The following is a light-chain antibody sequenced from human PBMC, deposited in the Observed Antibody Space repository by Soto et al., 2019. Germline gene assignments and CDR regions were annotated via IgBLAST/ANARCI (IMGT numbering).Light chain of an antibody. CDR2: TAS. CDR3: QQFNSL. V-gene: IGKV1-5*03. J-gene: IGKJ5*01. Sequence: DIQMTQSPSTLSASVGDSVTITCRASQSISSWLAWYQQKPGKAPKLLIYTASNLESGVPSRFRGSGSGTEFTLTISSLQPDDFATYYCQQFNSLFGQGTRLEIK. CDR1: QSISSW.